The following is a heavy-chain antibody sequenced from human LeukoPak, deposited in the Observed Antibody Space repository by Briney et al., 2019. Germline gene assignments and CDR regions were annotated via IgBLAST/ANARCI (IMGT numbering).Heavy chain of an antibody. CDR1: GYTVTSYY. J-gene: IGHJ4*02. D-gene: IGHD3-3*01. CDR3: ARARSDFWSGYSEYYFDY. Sequence: ASVKVSCKASGYTVTSYYMHWVRQAPGQGLEWMGIINPSGGSTSYAQKFQGRVTMTRDTSTSTVYMELSSLRSEDTAVYYCARARSDFWSGYSEYYFDYWGQGTLVTVSS. V-gene: IGHV1-46*01. CDR2: INPSGGST.